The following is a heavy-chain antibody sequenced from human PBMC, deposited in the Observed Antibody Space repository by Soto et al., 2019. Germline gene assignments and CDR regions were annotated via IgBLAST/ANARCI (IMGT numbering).Heavy chain of an antibody. CDR3: AYGGSCDY. V-gene: IGHV3-48*03. J-gene: IGHJ4*02. CDR1: GFSFNTYE. D-gene: IGHD1-26*01. CDR2: ISTSGSTI. Sequence: EVQLVESGGGLVQPGGSLRLSCAASGFSFNTYEMNWVRQAPGKGLEWVSYISTSGSTIYYADSVKGRFNISRDNGKNSLYLQMNSLRAEDKAVYYCAYGGSCDYWGQGTQVTVSS.